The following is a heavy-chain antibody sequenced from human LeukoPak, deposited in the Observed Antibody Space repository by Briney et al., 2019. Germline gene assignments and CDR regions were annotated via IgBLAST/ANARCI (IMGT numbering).Heavy chain of an antibody. D-gene: IGHD1-1*01. V-gene: IGHV4-59*01. CDR2: IYYSGST. Sequence: SETLSLTCTVSGGSISSYYWSWIRQPPGKGLEWIGYIYYSGSTNYNPSLKSRVTISVDTSKNQFSLKLSSVTAADTAVYYCAIGITTGTLTGTDDAFDIWGQGTMVTVSS. CDR3: AIGITTGTLTGTDDAFDI. J-gene: IGHJ3*02. CDR1: GGSISSYY.